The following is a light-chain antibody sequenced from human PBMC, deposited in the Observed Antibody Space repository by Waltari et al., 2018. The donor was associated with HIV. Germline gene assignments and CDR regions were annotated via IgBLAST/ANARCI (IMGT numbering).Light chain of an antibody. CDR1: QSISSY. CDR2: AAS. CDR3: QQSYSTPQT. V-gene: IGKV1-39*01. Sequence: DIEMTPSPSSLSASVGDRVTITCRASQSISSYLNWYQQRPGKVPKLLIYAASSLQGGVPSRFSGSGSETDFTLTISDLQPEDFATYYGQQSYSTPQTFGQGTKLEIK. J-gene: IGKJ2*01.